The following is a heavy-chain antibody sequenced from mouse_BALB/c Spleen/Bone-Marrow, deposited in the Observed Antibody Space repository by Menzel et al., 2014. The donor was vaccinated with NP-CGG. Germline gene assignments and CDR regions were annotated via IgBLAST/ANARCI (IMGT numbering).Heavy chain of an antibody. D-gene: IGHD2-12*01. V-gene: IGHV7-3*02. CDR1: GFTFSDYY. CDR3: ARDRNNDIHWYLDV. J-gene: IGHJ1*01. CDR2: IRNKAKGYTT. Sequence: VQLKESGGGLVQPGGSLRLSYATSGFTFSDYYMSWVRQPPGKALEWLGFIRNKAKGYTTEYIPSVKGRFTISRDNSQSMLYLQMNTLRAEDSATYYCARDRNNDIHWYLDVWGAGTTDTVSS.